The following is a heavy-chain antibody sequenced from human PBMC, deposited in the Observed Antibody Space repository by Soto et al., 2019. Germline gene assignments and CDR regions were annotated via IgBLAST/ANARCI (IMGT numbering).Heavy chain of an antibody. CDR2: FRAGGDTT. V-gene: IGHV3-23*01. CDR1: GFPFTNFP. Sequence: EVQLLESGGGLVQPGGPLRLSVEALGFPFTNFPLSGAPRAAGRGLVWLSAFRAGGDTTYYADSVKGRFTISRDNSKNTLYLQMNSLRDEDTALYYCAKDLQRALVSPFDSWGQGSLVTVS. J-gene: IGHJ4*02. CDR3: AKDLQRALVSPFDS. D-gene: IGHD6-6*01.